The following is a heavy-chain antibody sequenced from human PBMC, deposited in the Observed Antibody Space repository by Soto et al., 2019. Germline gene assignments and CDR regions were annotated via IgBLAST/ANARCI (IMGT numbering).Heavy chain of an antibody. J-gene: IGHJ4*02. D-gene: IGHD2-8*01. CDR2: IIPIFGTA. CDR1: GGTFSSYA. Sequence: QVQLVQSGAEVKKPGSSVKASCKASGGTFSSYAISWVRQAPGQGLEWMGGIIPIFGTANYAQKFQGRVTITADKSTSTAYMELSSLRSEDTAVYYCARTPLYCTNGVCFYFDYWGQGTLVTVSS. CDR3: ARTPLYCTNGVCFYFDY. V-gene: IGHV1-69*06.